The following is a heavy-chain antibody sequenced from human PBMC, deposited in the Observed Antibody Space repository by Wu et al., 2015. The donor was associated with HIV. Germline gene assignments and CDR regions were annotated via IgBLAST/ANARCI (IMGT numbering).Heavy chain of an antibody. V-gene: IGHV1-2*02. Sequence: QVQLVQSGAEVKKPGASVKVSCKASGYTFTGYYMHWVRQAPGQGLEWMGWINPNSGGTNYAQKFQGRVTMTRDTSISTAYMELSRLRSDDTAVYYCARDIVVVPAAPDAFDIWGQGTMVTVSS. J-gene: IGHJ3*02. CDR2: INPNSGGT. D-gene: IGHD2-2*01. CDR3: ARDIVVVPAAPDAFDI. CDR1: GYTFTGYY.